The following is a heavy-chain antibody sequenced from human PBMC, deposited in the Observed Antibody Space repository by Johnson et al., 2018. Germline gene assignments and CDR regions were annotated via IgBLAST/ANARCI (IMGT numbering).Heavy chain of an antibody. Sequence: VQLQESGGGLVQPGGSLRLSCAASGFTFSSYWMHWVRQAPGEGLVWVSGVNSDAGTTIYADSVKGRFTISRDNARNTLYLQMNSLRVEDTAVYYCVRDANSHDYWGQGTLVTVSS. V-gene: IGHV3-74*01. CDR1: GFTFSSYW. D-gene: IGHD2-21*01. CDR2: VNSDAGTT. J-gene: IGHJ4*02. CDR3: VRDANSHDY.